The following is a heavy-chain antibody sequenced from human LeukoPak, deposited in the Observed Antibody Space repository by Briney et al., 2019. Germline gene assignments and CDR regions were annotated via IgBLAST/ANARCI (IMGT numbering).Heavy chain of an antibody. J-gene: IGHJ4*02. Sequence: GGSLRLSCAASGFSFNSDWMDWVRQAPGKGLEWVANIKHDESEKNYLDSVKGRFTISRDNAQNSLYLQMNGLRVEDTAVYYCTRRLDDWGQGTLVTVSS. CDR2: IKHDESEK. CDR1: GFSFNSDW. D-gene: IGHD3-16*01. CDR3: TRRLDD. V-gene: IGHV3-7*01.